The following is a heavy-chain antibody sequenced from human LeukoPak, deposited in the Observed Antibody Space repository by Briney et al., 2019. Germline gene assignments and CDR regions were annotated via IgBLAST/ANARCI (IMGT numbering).Heavy chain of an antibody. CDR1: GFTFSSYG. Sequence: GGSLRLSCAASGFTFSSYGMHWVRQAPGKGLEWVAFIRYDGSNKYYADSVKGRFTISRDNSKNTLYLQMNSMRAEDTAVYYCARRRAASAEYFQHWGQGTLVTVSS. J-gene: IGHJ1*01. CDR2: IRYDGSNK. D-gene: IGHD2-15*01. CDR3: ARRRAASAEYFQH. V-gene: IGHV3-30*02.